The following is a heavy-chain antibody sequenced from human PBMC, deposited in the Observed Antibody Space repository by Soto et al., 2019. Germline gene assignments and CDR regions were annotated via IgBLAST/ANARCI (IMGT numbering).Heavy chain of an antibody. CDR1: GFTFSSYW. CDR2: IKQDGSEK. D-gene: IGHD5-12*01. Sequence: GGSLRLSCAASGFTFSSYWMSWVRQAPGKGLEWVANIKQDGSEKYYVDSVKGRFTISRDNAKNSLYLQMNSLRAEDTAVYYCARRGDGYNWYYYYGMDVWGQGTTVTVSS. CDR3: ARRGDGYNWYYYYGMDV. J-gene: IGHJ6*02. V-gene: IGHV3-7*01.